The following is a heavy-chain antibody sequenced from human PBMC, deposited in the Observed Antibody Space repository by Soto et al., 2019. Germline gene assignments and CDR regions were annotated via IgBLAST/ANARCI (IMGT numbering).Heavy chain of an antibody. CDR2: MTPISGDT. V-gene: IGHV1-8*02. D-gene: IGHD3-10*01. J-gene: IGHJ4*02. CDR3: ARTLYSTGSFDH. CDR1: GYTFTNYD. Sequence: QVQLVQSGAEVKKPGASVKVSCKASGYTFTNYDINWVRQATGQGLEWVGGMTPISGDTGYAQNFPGRVTMTRDTPRSTAYLELSSLTSEDTAVYYCARTLYSTGSFDHWCQGNLVTVSS.